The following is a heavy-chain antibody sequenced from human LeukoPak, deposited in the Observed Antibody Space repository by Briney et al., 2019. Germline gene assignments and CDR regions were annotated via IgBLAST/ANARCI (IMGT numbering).Heavy chain of an antibody. CDR2: TYYRSKWFF. CDR3: ARGEYDNSGGGFDI. Sequence: SQTLSLTCAISGDNVSSNSAAWNWIRQSPSRGLEWLGRTYYRSKWFFDYAVSMKSRITLNSDTSQNHFSLHLRSVTPEDTAVYYCARGEYDNSGGGFDIWGKGTTVTVSS. V-gene: IGHV6-1*01. D-gene: IGHD3-22*01. J-gene: IGHJ6*04. CDR1: GDNVSSNSAA.